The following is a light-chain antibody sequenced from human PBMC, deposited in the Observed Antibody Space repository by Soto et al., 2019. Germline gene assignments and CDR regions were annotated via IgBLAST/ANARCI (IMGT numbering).Light chain of an antibody. V-gene: IGKV3-15*01. J-gene: IGKJ2*01. CDR1: QSVSSN. CDR3: QQYGDSPAYT. CDR2: GAS. Sequence: EIVMTQSPATLSVSPGERATLSCRASQSVSSNLAWYQQKPGQAPRPLIYGASTRATGIPARFSGSGSGTEFTLTITGLEPEDSAVYYCQQYGDSPAYTFGQGTKLEI.